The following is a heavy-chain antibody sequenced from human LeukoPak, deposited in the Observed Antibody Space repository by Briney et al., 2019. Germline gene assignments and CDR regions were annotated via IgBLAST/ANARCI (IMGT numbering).Heavy chain of an antibody. D-gene: IGHD2-2*01. CDR1: GSTVSSNY. J-gene: IGHJ4*02. CDR2: IYSGGST. CDR3: ARGYCSGTSCHTSY. Sequence: GRSLRPSCAPSGSTVSSNYMSSVRQAPRKGLEWVSGIYSGGSTYYADSVKGRFTISRDNSKNTLYLQMDSLRAEDTAVYYCARGYCSGTSCHTSYWGQGTLVTV. V-gene: IGHV3-66*01.